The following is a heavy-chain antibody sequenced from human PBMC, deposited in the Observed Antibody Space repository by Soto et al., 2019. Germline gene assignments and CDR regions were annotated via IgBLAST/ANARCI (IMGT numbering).Heavy chain of an antibody. CDR1: GYTFSSHT. D-gene: IGHD2-15*01. CDR2: INAGNGHT. CDR3: TTGRGLGEGFDP. V-gene: IGHV1-3*01. J-gene: IGHJ5*02. Sequence: QVQLVQSGAEVKKPGASVKISCKASGYTFSSHTIHWVCQAPGQRLEWMGWINAGNGHTKYSQKFQGRVTFSRDTSANTAYMALRSLTSEDTAVYYCTTGRGLGEGFDPWGQGTLVTVSS.